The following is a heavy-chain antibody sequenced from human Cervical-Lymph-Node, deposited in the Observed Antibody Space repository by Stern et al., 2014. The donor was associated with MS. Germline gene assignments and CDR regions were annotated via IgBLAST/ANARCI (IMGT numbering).Heavy chain of an antibody. CDR1: GGMFSSLA. J-gene: IGHJ3*02. D-gene: IGHD2-2*01. CDR3: ARDRRDAHTYAFDN. Sequence: QVQLVQSGAEVKGPGSSVKVSCKASGGMFSSLAIKCVRQASGQGLEWMGGIIPIIGSANYAPKFQDRVTISADAATRTVYMELSSLRSEDTAVYFCARDRRDAHTYAFDNWGQGTLVTVSS. V-gene: IGHV1-69*01. CDR2: IIPIIGSA.